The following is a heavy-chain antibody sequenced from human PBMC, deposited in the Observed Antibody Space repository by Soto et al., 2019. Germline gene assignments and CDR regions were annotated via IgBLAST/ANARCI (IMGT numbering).Heavy chain of an antibody. CDR3: VKSAKYYEFWSGSGWFDP. CDR2: MGSNGGST. CDR1: GFTFSTYA. V-gene: IGHV3-64D*06. J-gene: IGHJ5*02. Sequence: EVQLVESGGGLVQPGGSLRLSCSASGFTFSTYAMHWVRQAPGKGLEYASAMGSNGGSTYYADSVKGRFTISRANSQNTLYLQMSSLRAEDTAVYYCVKSAKYYEFWSGSGWFDPWGQGTLVTVSS. D-gene: IGHD3-3*01.